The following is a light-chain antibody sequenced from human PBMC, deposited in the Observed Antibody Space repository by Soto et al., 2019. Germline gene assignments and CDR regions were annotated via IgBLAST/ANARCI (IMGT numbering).Light chain of an antibody. J-gene: IGKJ1*01. Sequence: DIQMTQSPSSLSASVGDRVTITFRASQGISNDLGWYQQKPGKAPKRLIYAASSLQSGGPTRFSDSGSRTECTLTISSLQPEDFATYYCLQHNSYPWTVGQGTKVEI. CDR3: LQHNSYPWT. CDR1: QGISND. CDR2: AAS. V-gene: IGKV1-17*01.